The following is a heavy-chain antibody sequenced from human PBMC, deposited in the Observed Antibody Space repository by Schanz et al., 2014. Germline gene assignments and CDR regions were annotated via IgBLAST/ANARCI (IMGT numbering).Heavy chain of an antibody. D-gene: IGHD3-10*01. CDR2: INPDNGDT. V-gene: IGHV1-2*02. CDR1: GNTFTAYY. Sequence: QVRLEQSAAEVKKPGASVKVSCTSYGNTFTAYYVNWVRQAPGQGLEWMGWINPDNGDTKDAPKFQSRVSMTSDAFISTAYMELTGLLSDDTGVYYCTSRGSPNFWEFDDWGDGALVTVSS. CDR3: TSRGSPNFWEFDD. J-gene: IGHJ5*01.